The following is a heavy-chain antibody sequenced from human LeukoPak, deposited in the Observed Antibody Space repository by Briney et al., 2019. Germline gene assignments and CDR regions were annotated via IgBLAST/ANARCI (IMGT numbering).Heavy chain of an antibody. CDR2: IIPIFGTA. V-gene: IGHV1-69*05. Sequence: ASVKVSCKAFGGTFSSYAISWVRQAPGQGLEWMGGIIPIFGTANYAQKFQGRVTITTDESTSTAYMELSSLRSEDTAVYYCARGLGSSWGYYFDYWGQGTLVTVSS. J-gene: IGHJ4*02. CDR3: ARGLGSSWGYYFDY. D-gene: IGHD6-13*01. CDR1: GGTFSSYA.